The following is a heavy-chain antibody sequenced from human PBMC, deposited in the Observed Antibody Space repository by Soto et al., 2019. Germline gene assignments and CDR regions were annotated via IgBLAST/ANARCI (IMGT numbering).Heavy chain of an antibody. CDR3: ATIVGANDY. CDR1: GGSIYTYS. D-gene: IGHD1-26*01. CDR2: IYSSGSA. Sequence: LETLSLTCTVSGGSIYTYSWTWLRQPAGKGLEWIGHIYSSGSANYNPSLKSRVSMSVDTSKNQFSLKLNSVTAADTAVYYCATIVGANDYWGQGALVTVSS. J-gene: IGHJ4*02. V-gene: IGHV4-4*07.